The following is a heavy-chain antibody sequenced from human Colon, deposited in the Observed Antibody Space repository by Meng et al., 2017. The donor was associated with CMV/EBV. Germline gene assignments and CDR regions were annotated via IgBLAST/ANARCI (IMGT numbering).Heavy chain of an antibody. J-gene: IGHJ4*02. CDR3: VASSVIAPFY. CDR1: GFNFKVYY. V-gene: IGHV3-11*04. Sequence: GGSLRLSCAASGFNFKVYYMGCIRQAPGKGLEWISYITDTGSLIYYADSIRGRFTISRDNAKNALYLQMNSMRAEDAAVYYCVASSVIAPFYWGQGTLVTVSS. D-gene: IGHD3-16*02. CDR2: ITDTGSLI.